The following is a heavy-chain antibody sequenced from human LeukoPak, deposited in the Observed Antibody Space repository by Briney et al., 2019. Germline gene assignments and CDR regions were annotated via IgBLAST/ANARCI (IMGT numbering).Heavy chain of an antibody. Sequence: ASVKVSCKASGYTLTGYYMHWVRQAPGQGLEWMRWINPNSGGTNYAQKFQGRVTMTRDTSISTAYMELSRLRSGDTAVYYCARYFCGGHCYSGVRAFDIWGQGTMVTVSS. D-gene: IGHD2-21*02. CDR2: INPNSGGT. V-gene: IGHV1-2*02. CDR1: GYTLTGYY. J-gene: IGHJ3*02. CDR3: ARYFCGGHCYSGVRAFDI.